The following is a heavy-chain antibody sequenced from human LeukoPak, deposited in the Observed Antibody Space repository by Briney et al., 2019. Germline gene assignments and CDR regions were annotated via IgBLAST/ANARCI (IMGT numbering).Heavy chain of an antibody. Sequence: GGSLRLSCAASGFTVSSNYMSWVRQAPGKGLEWVSIIYSGGSTYYADSVRGRFTISRDNSKNTLYLPMNSLRAEDTAVYYCAKARPAAGTFDYWGQGTLVTVSS. V-gene: IGHV3-66*01. D-gene: IGHD6-13*01. J-gene: IGHJ4*02. CDR3: AKARPAAGTFDY. CDR2: IYSGGST. CDR1: GFTVSSNY.